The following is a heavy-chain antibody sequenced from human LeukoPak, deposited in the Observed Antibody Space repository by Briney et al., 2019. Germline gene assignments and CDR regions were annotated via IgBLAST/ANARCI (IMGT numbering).Heavy chain of an antibody. D-gene: IGHD2-15*01. CDR1: GFTFSSYW. V-gene: IGHV3-74*01. Sequence: GGSLRLSCAASGFTFSSYWMNWVRQAPGKGLVWVSRIASDGSSTTYADLVKGRFTISRDNAKNSLYLQMNSLRAEDTAVYFCARSSDRYGMDVWGQGTTVTVSS. J-gene: IGHJ6*02. CDR2: IASDGSST. CDR3: ARSSDRYGMDV.